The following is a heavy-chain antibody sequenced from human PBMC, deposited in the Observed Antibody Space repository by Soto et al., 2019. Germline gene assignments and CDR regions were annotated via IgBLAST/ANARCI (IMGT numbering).Heavy chain of an antibody. J-gene: IGHJ4*02. Sequence: EASVKVSCKASGYTFTGYYMHWVRQAPGQGLEWMGWINPNSGGTNYAQKFQGWVTMTRDTSISTAYMELSRLRSDDTAVYYCARGSVTAGSVPDSYWGQGTLVTVSS. CDR1: GYTFTGYY. CDR3: ARGSVTAGSVPDSY. V-gene: IGHV1-2*04. CDR2: INPNSGGT. D-gene: IGHD1-26*01.